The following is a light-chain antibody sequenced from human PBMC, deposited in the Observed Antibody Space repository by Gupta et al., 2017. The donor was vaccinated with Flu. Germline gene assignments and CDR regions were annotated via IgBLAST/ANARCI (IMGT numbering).Light chain of an antibody. CDR3: QVWDTTSDPRWV. J-gene: IGLJ3*02. CDR2: DDS. CDR1: YIGSKS. Sequence: KTARISCGGSYIGSKSVHWYPQKPGQAPVLVVYDDSDRPSGIPERFSGSNSASTATLGISRVEAGDEADYYCQVWDTTSDPRWVFGGGTKLTVL. V-gene: IGLV3-21*03.